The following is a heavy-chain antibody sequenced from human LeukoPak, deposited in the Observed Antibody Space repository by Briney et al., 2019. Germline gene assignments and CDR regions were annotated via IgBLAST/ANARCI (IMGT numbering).Heavy chain of an antibody. V-gene: IGHV3-11*01. CDR3: AREDSSGYYSANDAFDI. Sequence: GGSLRLSCAASGFTFSDYYMSWIRQAPGKGLEWVSYISSSGSTIYYADSVKGRFTISRDNAKNSPYLQMNSLRAEDTAVYYCAREDSSGYYSANDAFDIWGQGTMVTVSS. D-gene: IGHD3-22*01. CDR1: GFTFSDYY. CDR2: ISSSGSTI. J-gene: IGHJ3*02.